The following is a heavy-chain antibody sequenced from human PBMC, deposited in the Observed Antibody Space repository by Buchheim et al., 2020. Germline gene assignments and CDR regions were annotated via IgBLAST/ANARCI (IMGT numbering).Heavy chain of an antibody. CDR2: INPSGGST. CDR1: GYTFTSYY. V-gene: IGHV1-46*01. CDR3: ASHGVDTAMVNYYGMDV. J-gene: IGHJ6*02. D-gene: IGHD5-18*01. Sequence: QVQLVQSGAEVKKPGASVKVSCKASGYTFTSYYMHWVRQAPGQGLEWMGIINPSGGSTSYAQKFQGRVTMTRDTSTSTVYMELSSLRSEDTAVYYCASHGVDTAMVNYYGMDVWGQGTT.